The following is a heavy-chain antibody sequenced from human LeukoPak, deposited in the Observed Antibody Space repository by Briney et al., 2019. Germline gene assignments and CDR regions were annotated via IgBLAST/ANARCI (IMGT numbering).Heavy chain of an antibody. CDR1: GYIFSGYY. CDR2: INPNNGDA. D-gene: IGHD2-2*02. CDR3: ARSYTTSRGGGAFDI. Sequence: ASVKVSCKTSGYIFSGYYIHWVRQAPGQGLEWMGWINPNNGDATSAQKFQGRVTVTRDRSITTAFMELRSLTSDDTAMYYCARSYTTSRGGGAFDIWGQGTMVIVSS. J-gene: IGHJ3*02. V-gene: IGHV1-2*02.